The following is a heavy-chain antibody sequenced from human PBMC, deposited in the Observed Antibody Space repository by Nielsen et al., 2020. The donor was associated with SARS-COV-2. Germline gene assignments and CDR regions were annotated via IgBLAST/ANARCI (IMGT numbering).Heavy chain of an antibody. J-gene: IGHJ3*01. V-gene: IGHV4-59*11. CDR2: IYYSGNT. Sequence: SETLSLTCSVSNEITPHYWSWVRQTPGKGLEWIGYIYYSGNTSYSPSLKSRVNISLDKSKNQFSLTLKSVTAADTAVYYCAKFRGLDRSVGAFDVWGPGTKVTVSS. CDR3: AKFRGLDRSVGAFDV. CDR1: NEITPHY. D-gene: IGHD3-10*01.